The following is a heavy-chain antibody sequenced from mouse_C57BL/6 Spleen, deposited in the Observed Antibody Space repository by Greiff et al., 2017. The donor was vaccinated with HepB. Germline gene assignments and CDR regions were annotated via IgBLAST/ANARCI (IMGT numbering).Heavy chain of an antibody. CDR3: ARPPHYYGSSSYAMDY. Sequence: QVQLKESDAELVKPGASVKISCKVSGYTFTDHTIHWMKQRPEQGLEWIGYIYPRDGSTKYNEKFKGKATLTADKSSSTAYMQLNSLTSEDSAVYFCARPPHYYGSSSYAMDYWGQGTSVTVSS. CDR2: IYPRDGST. V-gene: IGHV1-78*01. J-gene: IGHJ4*01. CDR1: GYTFTDHT. D-gene: IGHD1-1*01.